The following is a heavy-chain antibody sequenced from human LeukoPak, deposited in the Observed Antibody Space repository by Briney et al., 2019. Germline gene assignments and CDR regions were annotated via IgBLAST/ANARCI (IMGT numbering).Heavy chain of an antibody. J-gene: IGHJ6*03. V-gene: IGHV1-2*02. CDR2: INPNSGGT. CDR1: GYTFTGYY. CDR3: ARDPIAGDYYYYMDV. D-gene: IGHD6-13*01. Sequence: ASVKVSCKASGYTFTGYYIHWVRQAPGQGLEWMGWINPNSGGTNYAQKFQGRVTMTRDTSISTAYMELSRLRSDDTAVYYCARDPIAGDYYYYMDVWGKGTTVTVSS.